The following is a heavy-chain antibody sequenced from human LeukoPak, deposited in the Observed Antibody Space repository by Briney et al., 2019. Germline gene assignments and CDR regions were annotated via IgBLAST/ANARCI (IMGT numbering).Heavy chain of an antibody. V-gene: IGHV1-69*06. J-gene: IGHJ4*02. CDR3: ARDYSFGEFPDY. CDR1: GGTFSSYA. Sequence: GASVKVSCKASGGTFSSYAISWVRQAPGQGLEWMGGIIPIFGTANYAQKFQGRVTITADKSTSTAYMELRSLRSDDTAVYYCARDYSFGEFPDYWGQGTLVTVSS. CDR2: IIPIFGTA. D-gene: IGHD3-10*01.